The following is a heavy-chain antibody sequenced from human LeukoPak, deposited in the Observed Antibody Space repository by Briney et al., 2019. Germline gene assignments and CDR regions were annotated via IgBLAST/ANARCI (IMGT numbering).Heavy chain of an antibody. V-gene: IGHV1-69*13. J-gene: IGHJ4*02. CDR2: IIPIFGIA. CDR1: GGTFSSYA. Sequence: SVKVSCKASGGTFSSYAISWGRQAPGEGGEWMGGIIPIFGIANYAQKFLGRVTITADESTSTAYMQLSSLRSEDTAVYYCASFPYYYDSSGPLGYWGQGTLVTVSS. CDR3: ASFPYYYDSSGPLGY. D-gene: IGHD3-22*01.